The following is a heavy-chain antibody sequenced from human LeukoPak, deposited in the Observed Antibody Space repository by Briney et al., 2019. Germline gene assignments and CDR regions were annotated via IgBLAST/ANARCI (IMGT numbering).Heavy chain of an antibody. D-gene: IGHD1-26*01. CDR1: GFTFSSYS. Sequence: GGSLRLSCAASGFTFSSYSMNWVRPAPGKGLEWVSSISSSSSYIYYADSVKGRFTISRDNAKNSLYLQMNSLRAEDTAVYYCARDQAIVGATPFDYWGQGTLVTVSS. CDR2: ISSSSSYI. V-gene: IGHV3-21*01. J-gene: IGHJ4*02. CDR3: ARDQAIVGATPFDY.